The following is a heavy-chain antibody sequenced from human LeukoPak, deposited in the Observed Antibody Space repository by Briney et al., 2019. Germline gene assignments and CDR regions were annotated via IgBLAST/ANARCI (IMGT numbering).Heavy chain of an antibody. Sequence: GGSLRLSCVASGFTFSSYAMSWVRQAPGKGLEWVSGISGSGGSTYYADSVKGRFTLSRDNSKNTLYLQMNSLRAEDTAVYYCDTTWIYDYWGQGTLVTVSS. D-gene: IGHD5-12*01. CDR3: DTTWIYDY. J-gene: IGHJ4*02. V-gene: IGHV3-23*01. CDR2: ISGSGGST. CDR1: GFTFSSYA.